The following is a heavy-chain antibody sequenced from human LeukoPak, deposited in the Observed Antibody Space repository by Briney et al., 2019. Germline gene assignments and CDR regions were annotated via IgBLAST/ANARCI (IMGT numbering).Heavy chain of an antibody. CDR2: VHLDGRT. D-gene: IGHD3-10*01. CDR3: ARLRGNRNYYGSGRMWYYGMDV. CDR1: GGSVINTNW. J-gene: IGHJ6*02. Sequence: PSGTLSLTCGVSGGSVINTNWWTWVRQPPGKGLEWIGEVHLDGRTNYNPSLESRLTMSVDVSENQVSLKLTSVTAADTAVYYCARLRGNRNYYGSGRMWYYGMDVWGQGTTVTVSS. V-gene: IGHV4-4*02.